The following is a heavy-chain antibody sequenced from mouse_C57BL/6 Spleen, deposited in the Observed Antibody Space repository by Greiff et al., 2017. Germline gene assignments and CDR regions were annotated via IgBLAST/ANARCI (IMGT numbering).Heavy chain of an antibody. Sequence: QVQLQQSGAELVRPGASVKLSCKASGYTFTDYYINWVKQRPGQGLEWIARIYPGSGNTYYNEKFKGKATLTAEKSSSTAYMQLSSLTSEDSAVYFCARELDSSGSWFAYWGQGTLVTVSA. CDR2: IYPGSGNT. D-gene: IGHD3-2*02. CDR1: GYTFTDYY. V-gene: IGHV1-76*01. CDR3: ARELDSSGSWFAY. J-gene: IGHJ3*01.